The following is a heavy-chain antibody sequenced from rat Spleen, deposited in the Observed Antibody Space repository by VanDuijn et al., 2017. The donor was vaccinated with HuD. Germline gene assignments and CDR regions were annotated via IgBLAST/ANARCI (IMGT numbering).Heavy chain of an antibody. CDR2: IQSGGNT. V-gene: IGHV2-19*01. Sequence: QVQLKESGPSLVQPSQTLSLTCTVSGFSLTDYSVHWVRQSPGKGLEWMGRIQSGGNTDDNSDLKSRLIISRDTSKSQVFLKMNSLQTDDTAIYFCTRSGYYYSSYVPFFDYWGQGVMVTVSS. CDR3: TRSGYYYSSYVPFFDY. D-gene: IGHD1-2*01. CDR1: GFSLTDYS. J-gene: IGHJ2*01.